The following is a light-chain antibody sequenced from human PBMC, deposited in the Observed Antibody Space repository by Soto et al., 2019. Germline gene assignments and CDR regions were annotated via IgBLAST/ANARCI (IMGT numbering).Light chain of an antibody. J-gene: IGLJ1*01. CDR3: SSFTTSSTFV. CDR1: SSDIGAYNY. Sequence: QSVLTQPASVSGSPGQSITISCTGTSSDIGAYNYVSWYQQHPGKVPKLMIYEVSNRPSGDSNRFSGSKSGNTASLTISGLQAEDETDYYCSSFTTSSTFVYGTGTKVTVL. CDR2: EVS. V-gene: IGLV2-14*01.